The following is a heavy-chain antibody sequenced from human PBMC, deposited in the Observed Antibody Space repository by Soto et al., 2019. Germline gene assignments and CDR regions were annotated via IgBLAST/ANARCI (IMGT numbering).Heavy chain of an antibody. Sequence: SETLSLTCAVSGGSISSSNWWSCVRQPPGKGLEWIGEIYHSGSTNYNPSLKSRVTISVDKSKNQFSLKLSSVTAADTAVYYCASHSIAAAGTQTYFDLWGRGTLVTVS. CDR3: ASHSIAAAGTQTYFDL. CDR1: GGSISSSNW. V-gene: IGHV4-4*02. CDR2: IYHSGST. D-gene: IGHD6-13*01. J-gene: IGHJ2*01.